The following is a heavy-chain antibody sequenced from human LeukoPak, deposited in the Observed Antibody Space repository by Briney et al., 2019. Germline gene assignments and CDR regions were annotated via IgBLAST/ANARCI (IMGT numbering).Heavy chain of an antibody. J-gene: IGHJ6*03. CDR2: IYYSGST. CDR3: ARDRYYYGYGDYYYMDV. CDR1: GYSISSSYY. V-gene: IGHV4-61*01. Sequence: SETLSLSCTVSGYSISSSYYWSWIRQPPGKGLEWIGYIYYSGSTNYNPSLKSRVTISVDTSKNQFSLKLSSVTAADTAVYYCARDRYYYGYGDYYYMDVWGKGTTVTISS. D-gene: IGHD3-10*01.